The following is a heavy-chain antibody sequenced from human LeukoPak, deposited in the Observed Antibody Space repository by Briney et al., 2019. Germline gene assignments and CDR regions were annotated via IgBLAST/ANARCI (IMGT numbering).Heavy chain of an antibody. CDR1: GGSISSYY. CDR2: IYTSGST. J-gene: IGHJ6*03. Sequence: PSETLSLTCTVSGGSISSYYWSWIRQPAGKGLEWIGRIYTSGSTNYNPSLKSRVTVSVDTSKNQFSLKLSSVTAADTAVYYCARDGRSADYYYYYYMDVWGKGTTVTVSS. V-gene: IGHV4-4*07. D-gene: IGHD1-1*01. CDR3: ARDGRSADYYYYYYMDV.